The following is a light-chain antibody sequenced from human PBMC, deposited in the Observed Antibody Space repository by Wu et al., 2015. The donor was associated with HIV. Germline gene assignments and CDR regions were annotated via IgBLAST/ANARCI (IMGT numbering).Light chain of an antibody. CDR1: HNITKY. CDR3: QQRDDWPLT. CDR2: DVF. Sequence: EIVLTQSPGTLSMSSGERATLSCRASHNITKYLAWYQQRLGQPPRLLIYDVFNRATGIPVRFSGSGSATDFHLTISSLEPEDSAIYYCQQRDDWPLTFGGGTRVEIK. J-gene: IGKJ4*01. V-gene: IGKV3-11*01.